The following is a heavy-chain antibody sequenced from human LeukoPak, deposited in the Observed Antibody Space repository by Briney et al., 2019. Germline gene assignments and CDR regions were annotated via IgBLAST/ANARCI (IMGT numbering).Heavy chain of an antibody. CDR1: GYTFNNYW. Sequence: GESLKISCKGSGYTFNNYWIGWVRQMPGKGLEWMGIIYPGDSDTRYSPSFQGQVTISADKSISTAYLQWSSLKASDTAMYYCARHRYCSGGSCYSDFDYWGQGTLVTVSS. CDR2: IYPGDSDT. J-gene: IGHJ4*02. CDR3: ARHRYCSGGSCYSDFDY. D-gene: IGHD2-15*01. V-gene: IGHV5-51*01.